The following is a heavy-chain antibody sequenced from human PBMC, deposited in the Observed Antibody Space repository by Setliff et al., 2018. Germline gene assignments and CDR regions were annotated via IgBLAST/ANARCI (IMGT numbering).Heavy chain of an antibody. D-gene: IGHD3-3*01. CDR1: GFTFDDHA. Sequence: GGSLRHSCATSGFTFDDHAMHWVRQAPGKGLEWVSGISYNSGSIGYGDSVKGRFTISRDSAKTSLYLKMNSLRAEDTALYYCAKGTHHEFWSGPPMDVWGKGTTVTVSS. CDR3: AKGTHHEFWSGPPMDV. J-gene: IGHJ6*03. CDR2: ISYNSGSI. V-gene: IGHV3-9*01.